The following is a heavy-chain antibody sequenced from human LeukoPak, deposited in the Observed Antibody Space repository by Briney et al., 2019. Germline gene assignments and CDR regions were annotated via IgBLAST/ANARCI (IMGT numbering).Heavy chain of an antibody. J-gene: IGHJ4*02. CDR1: SDSMRNHY. V-gene: IGHV4-59*08. CDR2: GHYSGST. CDR3: ASSTYYSDTKGGMLDFDY. D-gene: IGHD3-22*01. Sequence: SETLSLTCTVFSDSMRNHYWSWLRQPPGKGLEWIGYGHYSGSTNYNASLKSRVTISVDTSKKQFSLKLTSVTAADTAVYYCASSTYYSDTKGGMLDFDYWGRGTLVTVSS.